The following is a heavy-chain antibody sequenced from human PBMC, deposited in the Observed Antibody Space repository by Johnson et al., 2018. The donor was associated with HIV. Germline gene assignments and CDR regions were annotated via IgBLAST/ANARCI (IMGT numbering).Heavy chain of an antibody. CDR1: EFTFSNYA. V-gene: IGHV3-30-3*01. D-gene: IGHD4-23*01. Sequence: VQLVESGGALVQPGRSLRLSCAASEFTFSNYAMCWVRQAPGKGLEWVALISYDGTKTYYTDSVKGRFTISRDNSRNTLYLQMNSLRAEDTALYYCAKDRGYGGNPGDACDIWGQGTMVTVSS. CDR2: ISYDGTKT. CDR3: AKDRGYGGNPGDACDI. J-gene: IGHJ3*02.